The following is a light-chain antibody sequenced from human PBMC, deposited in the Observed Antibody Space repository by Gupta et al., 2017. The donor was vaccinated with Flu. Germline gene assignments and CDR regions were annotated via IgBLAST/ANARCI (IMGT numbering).Light chain of an antibody. CDR2: DAY. J-gene: IGKJ2*01. CDR3: QQYDNWPPYT. CDR1: QSVNSN. V-gene: IGKV3-15*01. Sequence: EIVMTQSPATLSVSPGERATLSCRASQSVNSNLAWYQQKPGQAPRLLIYDAYTRATGIPARFSGSGSGTEFTLTISSLQSKDFAVYYCQQYDNWPPYTFGQGTKLDIK.